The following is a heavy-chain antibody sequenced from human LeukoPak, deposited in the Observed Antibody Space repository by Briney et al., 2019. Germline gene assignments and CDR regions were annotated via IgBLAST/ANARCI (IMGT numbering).Heavy chain of an antibody. J-gene: IGHJ6*02. Sequence: GASVKVSCKASGYTLTGYYMHWVRQAPGQGLEWMGWINPNSGGTNYAQKFQGRVTMTRDTSISTAYMELSRLRSDDTAVYYCARAYHPDIVVVPAAVYYYYGMDVWGQGTTVTVSS. CDR3: ARAYHPDIVVVPAAVYYYYGMDV. CDR1: GYTLTGYY. V-gene: IGHV1-2*02. D-gene: IGHD2-2*01. CDR2: INPNSGGT.